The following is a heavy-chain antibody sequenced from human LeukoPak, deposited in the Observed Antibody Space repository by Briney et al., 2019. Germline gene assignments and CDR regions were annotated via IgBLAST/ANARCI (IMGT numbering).Heavy chain of an antibody. CDR2: IIPIFGTA. V-gene: IGHV1-69*13. J-gene: IGHJ4*02. CDR3: ARAPEFTYGYQFPFDY. D-gene: IGHD5-24*01. Sequence: SVKVSCKASGGTFSSYAISWVRQAPGQGLEWMGGIIPIFGTANYAQKFQGRVTITADESTSTAYMELSGLRSEDTAVYYCARAPEFTYGYQFPFDYWGQGTLVTVSS. CDR1: GGTFSSYA.